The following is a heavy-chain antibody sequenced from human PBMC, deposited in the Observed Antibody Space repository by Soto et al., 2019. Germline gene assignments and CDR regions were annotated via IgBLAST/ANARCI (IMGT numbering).Heavy chain of an antibody. D-gene: IGHD6-19*01. CDR1: GGSISSYY. J-gene: IGHJ4*02. Sequence: QVQLQESGPGLVKPSETLSLTCTVSGGSISSYYWSWIRQPPWKGLEWIGYIYYSGSTNYNPSLKSRVTISVDTSKNQFSLKLSSVTAADTAVYYCARSGWYKPDFDYWGQGTLVTVSS. CDR3: ARSGWYKPDFDY. CDR2: IYYSGST. V-gene: IGHV4-59*01.